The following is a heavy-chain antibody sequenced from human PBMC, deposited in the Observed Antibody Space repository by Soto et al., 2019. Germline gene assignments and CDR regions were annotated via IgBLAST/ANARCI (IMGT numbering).Heavy chain of an antibody. Sequence: SETLSLTRTVSGGYISSFYWSWIRQSPGKGLEWIGSIYDTGRTNYNPSLESRVTISVDRSKNQFSLKLTSVTAADRAVYYCARDRGGTFHLWAQGTLVTVSS. J-gene: IGHJ1*01. CDR1: GGYISSFY. V-gene: IGHV4-59*01. D-gene: IGHD1-26*01. CDR2: IYDTGRT. CDR3: ARDRGGTFHL.